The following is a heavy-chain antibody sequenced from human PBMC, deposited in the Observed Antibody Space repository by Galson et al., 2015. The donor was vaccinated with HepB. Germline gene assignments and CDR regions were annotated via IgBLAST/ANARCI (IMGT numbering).Heavy chain of an antibody. V-gene: IGHV6-1*01. D-gene: IGHD2/OR15-2a*01. J-gene: IGHJ6*02. Sequence: AISGDSVSSNSATCNWIRQSPSRGLEWLGRTYYRSKWSNDYAVSVKSRITINPDTSKNEFSLQLSSVTPEDTAVYYCARDANNYYYYGMDVWGQGTTVTVSS. CDR1: GDSVSSNSAT. CDR3: ARDANNYYYYGMDV. CDR2: TYYRSKWSN.